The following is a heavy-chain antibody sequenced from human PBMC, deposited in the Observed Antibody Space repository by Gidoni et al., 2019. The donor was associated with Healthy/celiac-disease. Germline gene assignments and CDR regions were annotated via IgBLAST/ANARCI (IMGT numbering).Heavy chain of an antibody. J-gene: IGHJ4*02. Sequence: QVQLVESGGGVVQPGRSLRLSCAASGFTFSSYAMHWVRQAPGKGLEWVAVISYDGSNKYYADSVKGRFTISRDNSKNTLYLQMNSLRAEDTAVYYCARGSSSWYESDFDYWGQGTLVTVSS. CDR3: ARGSSSWYESDFDY. CDR1: GFTFSSYA. V-gene: IGHV3-30-3*01. D-gene: IGHD6-13*01. CDR2: ISYDGSNK.